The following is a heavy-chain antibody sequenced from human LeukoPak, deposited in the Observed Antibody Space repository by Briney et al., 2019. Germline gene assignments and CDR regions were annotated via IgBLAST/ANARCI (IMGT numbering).Heavy chain of an antibody. Sequence: PSETLSLTCTVSGGSITSYYWSWIRQPSGKGLEWIGNIYYSGSTNYNPSLKSRVTISIDTSKNQFSLKLSSVTAADTAVYYCASTANYYGSGSYYKNWGQGTLVTVSS. CDR2: IYYSGST. J-gene: IGHJ4*02. CDR1: GGSITSYY. CDR3: ASTANYYGSGSYYKN. D-gene: IGHD3-10*01. V-gene: IGHV4-59*01.